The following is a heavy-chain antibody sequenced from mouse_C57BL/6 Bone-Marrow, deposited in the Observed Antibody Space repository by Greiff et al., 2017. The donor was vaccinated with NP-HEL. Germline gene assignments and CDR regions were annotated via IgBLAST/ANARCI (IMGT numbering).Heavy chain of an antibody. J-gene: IGHJ3*01. V-gene: IGHV14-4*01. D-gene: IGHD2-3*01. CDR2: IDPENGDT. CDR3: TTWDGYLAWFAY. Sequence: EVQVVESGAELVRPGASVKLSCTASGFNIKDDYMHWVKQRPEQGLEWIGWIDPENGDTEYASKFQGKATITADPSSNTAYLQLSSLTSEDTAVYYCTTWDGYLAWFAYWGQGTLVTVSA. CDR1: GFNIKDDY.